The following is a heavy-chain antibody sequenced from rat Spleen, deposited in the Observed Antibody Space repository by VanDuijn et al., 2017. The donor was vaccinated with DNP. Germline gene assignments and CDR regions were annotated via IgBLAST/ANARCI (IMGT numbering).Heavy chain of an antibody. D-gene: IGHD1-7*01. CDR3: ARWTRYFDY. CDR1: GYSITSNY. V-gene: IGHV3-1*01. CDR2: ISYSGST. J-gene: IGHJ2*01. Sequence: EVQLQESGSGLVKPSQSLSLTCSVIGYSITSNYWGWIRKFQGNKMEWTGLISYSGSTSYKPSLKSRISITRDTSKNHFFLHLNSVTTEDTATYYCARWTRYFDYWGQGVMVTVSS.